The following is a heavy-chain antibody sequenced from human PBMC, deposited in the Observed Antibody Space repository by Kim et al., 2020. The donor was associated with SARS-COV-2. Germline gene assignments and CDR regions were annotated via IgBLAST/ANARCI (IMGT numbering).Heavy chain of an antibody. Sequence: RFTLARDNSKNTLYLQMNSLRAEDTAVYYCARDRSFYDILTGYYNYYFDYWGQGTLVTVSS. V-gene: IGHV3-66*01. CDR3: ARDRSFYDILTGYYNYYFDY. D-gene: IGHD3-9*01. J-gene: IGHJ4*02.